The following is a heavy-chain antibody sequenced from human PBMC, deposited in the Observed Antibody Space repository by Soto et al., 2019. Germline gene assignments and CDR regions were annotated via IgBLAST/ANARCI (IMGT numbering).Heavy chain of an antibody. CDR1: GFTFSSYG. CDR3: ARDRITMVRGYPRSYFDY. V-gene: IGHV3-33*01. J-gene: IGHJ4*02. D-gene: IGHD3-10*01. CDR2: IWYDGSNK. Sequence: QVQLVESGGGVVQPGRSLRLSCAASGFTFSSYGMHWVRQAPGKGLEWVAVIWYDGSNKYYADSVKGRFTISRDNSKNTLYLQMNSLRAEDTAVYYCARDRITMVRGYPRSYFDYWGQGTLVTVSS.